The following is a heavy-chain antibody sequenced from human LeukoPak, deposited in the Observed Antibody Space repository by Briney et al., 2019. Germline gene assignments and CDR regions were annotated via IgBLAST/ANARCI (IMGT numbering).Heavy chain of an antibody. J-gene: IGHJ5*02. Sequence: GASVKVSCTASGYTFTSYGISWVRQAPGQGLEWMGWISAYNGNTNYAQKLQGRVTMTTDTSTSTAYMELRSLRSDDTAVYYCARAGIQLWLYNWFDPWGQGTLVTVSS. CDR3: ARAGIQLWLYNWFDP. CDR1: GYTFTSYG. D-gene: IGHD5-18*01. V-gene: IGHV1-18*04. CDR2: ISAYNGNT.